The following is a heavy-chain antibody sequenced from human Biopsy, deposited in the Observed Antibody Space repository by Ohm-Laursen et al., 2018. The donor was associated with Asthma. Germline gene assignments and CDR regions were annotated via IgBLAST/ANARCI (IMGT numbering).Heavy chain of an antibody. J-gene: IGHJ4*02. V-gene: IGHV3-33*08. D-gene: IGHD2-2*01. CDR3: ARVRFCSSTNCFNYFDS. CDR1: GFMFRSFG. CDR2: IWYDGNQK. Sequence: SLRLSCAASGFMFRSFGMHWVRQAPGRGLEWVALIWYDGNQKVYADSVKGRFTISRDNSKNTVYLQMNSLSAEDTAVYFCARVRFCSSTNCFNYFDSWGQGTLVTVSS.